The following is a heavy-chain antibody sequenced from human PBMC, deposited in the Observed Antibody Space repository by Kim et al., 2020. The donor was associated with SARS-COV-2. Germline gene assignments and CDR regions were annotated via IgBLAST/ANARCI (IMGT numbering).Heavy chain of an antibody. Sequence: GGSLRLSCAASGFTFGDYAMHWVRQAPGKGLEWVSGISWNSGTIGYADSVKGRFTISRDNAKNSLYLQMNSLRPEDTALYYCAKDISARPRVDFDYWGQGTLVTVSS. V-gene: IGHV3-9*01. CDR1: GFTFGDYA. CDR3: AKDISARPRVDFDY. J-gene: IGHJ4*02. D-gene: IGHD6-6*01. CDR2: ISWNSGTI.